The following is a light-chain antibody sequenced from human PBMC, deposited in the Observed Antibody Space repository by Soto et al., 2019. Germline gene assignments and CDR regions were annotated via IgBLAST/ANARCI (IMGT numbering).Light chain of an antibody. Sequence: QSVLTQPPSVSGSPGQSVTISCTGTSSDVGSYNRVSWYQQAPGTAPKLMIYEVRNRPSGVPDRFSGSKSGNRASLTITGLQAEDEADYYCSSYTSSSPRVFGGGTQLTVL. CDR1: SSDVGSYNR. CDR2: EVR. CDR3: SSYTSSSPRV. V-gene: IGLV2-18*02. J-gene: IGLJ2*01.